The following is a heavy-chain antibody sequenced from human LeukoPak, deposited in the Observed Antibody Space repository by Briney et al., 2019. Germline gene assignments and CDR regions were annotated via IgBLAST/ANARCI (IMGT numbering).Heavy chain of an antibody. CDR2: ISGRSSYI. CDR3: ASGPPIDY. CDR1: AFTFSTDT. Sequence: GGCLRLAWAASAFTFSTDTINWVRQTPGGGLEWVASISGRSSYIYYADSVKGRFTISRDNAKVSLYLEMNSLRADDTCVYYCASGPPIDYWGQGTLVTVSS. J-gene: IGHJ4*02. V-gene: IGHV3-21*01.